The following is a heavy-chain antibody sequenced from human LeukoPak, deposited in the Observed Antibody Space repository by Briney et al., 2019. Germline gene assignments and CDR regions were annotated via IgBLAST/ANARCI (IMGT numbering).Heavy chain of an antibody. V-gene: IGHV3-30*04. J-gene: IGHJ4*02. CDR3: ARDLRRNDILTGYFY. CDR1: GFTFSSYA. CDR2: ISYDGSNK. Sequence: PGGSLRLSCAASGFTFSSYAMHWVRQAPDKGLEWVAVISYDGSNKYYADSVKGRFTISRDNSKNTLYLQMNSLRAEDTAVYYCARDLRRNDILTGYFYWGQGTLVTVSS. D-gene: IGHD3-9*01.